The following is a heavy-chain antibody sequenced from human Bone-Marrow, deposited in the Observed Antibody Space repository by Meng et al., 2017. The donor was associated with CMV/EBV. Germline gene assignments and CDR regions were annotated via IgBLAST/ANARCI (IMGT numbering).Heavy chain of an antibody. V-gene: IGHV4-59*01. Sequence: SETLSLTCTVSGGSISSYYWSWIRQPPGKGLEWIGYTYYSGSTNYNPSLKSRVTISVDTSKNQFSLKLGSVTAADTAVYYCASAGSAMVRGGKGAIFYYYGMDVWGQGTTVTVSS. CDR1: GGSISSYY. CDR3: ASAGSAMVRGGKGAIFYYYGMDV. D-gene: IGHD3-10*01. J-gene: IGHJ6*02. CDR2: TYYSGST.